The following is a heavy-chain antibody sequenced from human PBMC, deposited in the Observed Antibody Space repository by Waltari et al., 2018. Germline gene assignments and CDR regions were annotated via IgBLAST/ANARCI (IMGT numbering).Heavy chain of an antibody. Sequence: DVRLLESGGGLVQPGGSLRLSCAASGFTFNGYAMSWVRQAPGKGLEWVSIIYSGGDNRNYADSVKGRFTISRDDSKSTLYLQMNSLRAEDTAVYYCATLSSGRYFDYWGQGTLVTVSS. J-gene: IGHJ4*02. CDR1: GFTFNGYA. CDR2: IYSGGDNR. CDR3: ATLSSGRYFDY. V-gene: IGHV3-23*03. D-gene: IGHD1-26*01.